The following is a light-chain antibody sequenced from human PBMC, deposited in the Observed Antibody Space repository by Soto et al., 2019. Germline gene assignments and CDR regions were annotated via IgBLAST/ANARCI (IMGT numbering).Light chain of an antibody. CDR3: SAYTVSRTYV. CDR2: EVS. CDR1: SSDVGGYNF. J-gene: IGLJ1*01. V-gene: IGLV2-14*01. Sequence: QSALTQSASVSGSPGQSITISCTGTSSDVGGYNFVSWYQQHPGKVPKLMIYEVSNRPSGVSNRFSGSKSGNTASLTISGLQGEDEADYYCSAYTVSRTYVFGTGTKVTVL.